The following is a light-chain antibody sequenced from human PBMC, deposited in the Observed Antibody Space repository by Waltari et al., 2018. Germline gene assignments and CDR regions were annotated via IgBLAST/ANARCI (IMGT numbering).Light chain of an antibody. Sequence: DVQMTQSPSTLSASVGDRVTITCRASQNVIRWLAWYRQKPGEAPKLLLYDVSILESGVPSRFYGSGSGTEFTLTISSLQPDDFATYYCQQYADFRTFDQGTKVEIK. V-gene: IGKV1-5*01. CDR2: DVS. CDR1: QNVIRW. CDR3: QQYADFRT. J-gene: IGKJ1*01.